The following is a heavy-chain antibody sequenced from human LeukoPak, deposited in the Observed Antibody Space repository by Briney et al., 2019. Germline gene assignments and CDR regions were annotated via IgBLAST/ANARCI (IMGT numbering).Heavy chain of an antibody. Sequence: GASVKVSCKASGYTFTSYGSSWVRQAPGQGLEWMGWISAYNGHTNYAQKLQGRVTITTDTSTSTAYMELRSLRSDDTAVYYCARDMQNYDILTGALDYWGQGTLVTVSS. CDR2: ISAYNGHT. V-gene: IGHV1-18*01. J-gene: IGHJ4*02. CDR1: GYTFTSYG. D-gene: IGHD3-9*01. CDR3: ARDMQNYDILTGALDY.